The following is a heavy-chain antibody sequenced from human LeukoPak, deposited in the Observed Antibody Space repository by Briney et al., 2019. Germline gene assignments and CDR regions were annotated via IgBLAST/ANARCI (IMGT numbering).Heavy chain of an antibody. Sequence: SETLSLTCAVYGGSFSGYYWSWIRQPPGKGLEWIGEINHSGSTNYNPSLKSRVTISVDMSKNQFSLELSSVTAADTAVYYCARVGPYGPPALDYWGQGTLVTVSS. D-gene: IGHD3-10*01. CDR3: ARVGPYGPPALDY. CDR2: INHSGST. CDR1: GGSFSGYY. J-gene: IGHJ4*02. V-gene: IGHV4-34*01.